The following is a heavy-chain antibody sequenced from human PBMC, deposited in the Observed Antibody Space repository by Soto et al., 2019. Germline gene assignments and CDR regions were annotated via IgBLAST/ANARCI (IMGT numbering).Heavy chain of an antibody. CDR3: ARDLRNSSSPGVWFDP. CDR1: GFTFSSYS. V-gene: IGHV3-21*01. CDR2: ISSSSSYI. J-gene: IGHJ5*02. Sequence: GGSLRLSCAASGFTFSSYSMNWVRQAPGKGLEWVSSISSSSSYIYYADSVKGRFTTSRDNAKNSLYLQMNSLRAEDTAVYYCARDLRNSSSPGVWFDPWGQGTLVTVSS. D-gene: IGHD6-6*01.